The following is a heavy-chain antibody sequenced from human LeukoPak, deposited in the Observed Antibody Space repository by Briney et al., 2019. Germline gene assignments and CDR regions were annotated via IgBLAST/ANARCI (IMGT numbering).Heavy chain of an antibody. J-gene: IGHJ4*02. Sequence: GASVKVSCKASGYTFTSYGISWVRQAPGQGLEWMGWISAYNGNTNYAQKLQGRVTMTTDTSTSTAYMELRSLRAEDTAVYYCAREDDYGDCDYWGQGTLVTVSS. CDR2: ISAYNGNT. V-gene: IGHV1-18*01. D-gene: IGHD4-17*01. CDR1: GYTFTSYG. CDR3: AREDDYGDCDY.